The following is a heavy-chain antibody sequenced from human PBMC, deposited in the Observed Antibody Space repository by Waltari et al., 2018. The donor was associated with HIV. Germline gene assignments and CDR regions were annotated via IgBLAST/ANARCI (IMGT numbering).Heavy chain of an antibody. V-gene: IGHV1-2*02. Sequence: QVQLVQSGAEVKKPGASVKVSCKASGNIFPDNYIHWVRQAPGQGLEWIGWINPGSGGTKSAQKFQGRVSFTRDTSETTIFMEVSSLKSEDTAVYFCARGTDWLVNVLEYWGQGTLLTVSS. CDR1: GNIFPDNY. CDR3: ARGTDWLVNVLEY. J-gene: IGHJ4*02. CDR2: INPGSGGT. D-gene: IGHD6-19*01.